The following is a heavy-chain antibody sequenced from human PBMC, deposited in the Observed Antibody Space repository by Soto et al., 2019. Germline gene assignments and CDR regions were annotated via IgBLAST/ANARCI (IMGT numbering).Heavy chain of an antibody. CDR1: GYTFTSYG. J-gene: IGHJ6*02. Sequence: ASVKVSCKASGYTFTSYGISWVRQAPGQGLEWMGWINPNSGGTNYAQKFQGWVTMTRDTSISTAYMELSRLRSDDTAVYYCASGGGENYYYGMDVWGQGTTVTVSS. CDR3: ASGGGENYYYGMDV. V-gene: IGHV1-2*04. CDR2: INPNSGGT. D-gene: IGHD2-21*01.